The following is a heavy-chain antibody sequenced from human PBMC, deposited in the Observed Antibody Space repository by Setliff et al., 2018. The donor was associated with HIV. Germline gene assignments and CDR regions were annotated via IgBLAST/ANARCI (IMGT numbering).Heavy chain of an antibody. D-gene: IGHD2-21*02. CDR2: IHSSGST. J-gene: IGHJ4*02. Sequence: SETLSLTCTVSGGSVNDFYCNWIRQPPGKGPEWIGYIHSSGSTIYTPSLKSRITISLDTSKEQFSLELSSATAADTAVSYCATLDHSGGNFLAYWGQGSLVTVSS. CDR3: ATLDHSGGNFLAY. CDR1: GGSVNDFY. V-gene: IGHV4-4*09.